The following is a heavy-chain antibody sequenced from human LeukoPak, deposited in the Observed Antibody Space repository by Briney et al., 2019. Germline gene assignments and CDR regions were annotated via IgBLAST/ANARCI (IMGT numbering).Heavy chain of an antibody. D-gene: IGHD5-12*01. CDR1: GGSVSSGSYY. V-gene: IGHV4-61*02. CDR3: AKIEDSGYDYRGWFDP. CDR2: IYTSGST. J-gene: IGHJ5*02. Sequence: PSETLSLTCTVSGGSVSSGSYYWTWIRQPAGTGLEWIGRIYTSGSTNYNPSLKSRVTISLDTSKNQFSLKVTSVTAADTAVYYCAKIEDSGYDYRGWFDPWGQGTLVTVSS.